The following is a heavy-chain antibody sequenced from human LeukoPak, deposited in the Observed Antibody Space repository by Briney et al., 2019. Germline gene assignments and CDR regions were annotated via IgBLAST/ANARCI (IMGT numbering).Heavy chain of an antibody. CDR1: GGTFSSYA. CDR2: IIPIFGTA. D-gene: IGHD6-6*01. J-gene: IGHJ4*02. CDR3: AREPTPYSSSPYYFDY. Sequence: SVKVSCKASGGTFSSYAISWVRQAPGQGLEWMGGIIPIFGTANYAQKFQGRVTITTDESTSTAYMELSSLISEDTAVYYCAREPTPYSSSPYYFDYWGQGTLSPSPQ. V-gene: IGHV1-69*05.